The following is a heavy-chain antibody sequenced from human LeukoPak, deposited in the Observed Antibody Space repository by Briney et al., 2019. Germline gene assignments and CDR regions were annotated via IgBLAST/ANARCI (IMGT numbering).Heavy chain of an antibody. D-gene: IGHD4-17*01. Sequence: GGSLRLSCAASGFTFNNYWMSWVRQAPGKGLEWVANIKQDGSEKYYVDPVKSRFTVSRDNAKNSLFLQMNSLRAEDTAVYYCARDLYGDYAFNYWGQGTLVTVSS. CDR3: ARDLYGDYAFNY. V-gene: IGHV3-7*01. CDR1: GFTFNNYW. J-gene: IGHJ4*02. CDR2: IKQDGSEK.